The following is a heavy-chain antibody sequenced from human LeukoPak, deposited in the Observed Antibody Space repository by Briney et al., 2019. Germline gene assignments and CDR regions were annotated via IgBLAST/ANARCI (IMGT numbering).Heavy chain of an antibody. CDR3: TSGYCSSTSCFDY. J-gene: IGHJ4*02. CDR1: GFTFSGSA. CDR2: IRSKANSYAT. D-gene: IGHD2-2*03. V-gene: IGHV3-73*01. Sequence: GGSLRLSCAPSGFTFSGSAMHWVRQASGKGLKWVGRIRSKANSYATAYAASVKGRFTISRDDSKNTAYLQMNSLKTEDTAVYYCTSGYCSSTSCFDYWGQGTLVTVSS.